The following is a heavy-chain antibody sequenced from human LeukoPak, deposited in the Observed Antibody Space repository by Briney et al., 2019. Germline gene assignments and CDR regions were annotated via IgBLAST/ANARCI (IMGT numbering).Heavy chain of an antibody. Sequence: GGSLRLSCAASGFTFSNAWMSWVRQAPGKGLEWVSYISSRGRTIYYADSVKGRFTISRDNAKNSLYLQMNSLRAEDTAVYYCASGDDFWSGYHFDYWGLGTLVTVSS. CDR2: ISSRGRTI. V-gene: IGHV3-11*04. CDR1: GFTFSNAW. J-gene: IGHJ4*02. D-gene: IGHD3-3*01. CDR3: ASGDDFWSGYHFDY.